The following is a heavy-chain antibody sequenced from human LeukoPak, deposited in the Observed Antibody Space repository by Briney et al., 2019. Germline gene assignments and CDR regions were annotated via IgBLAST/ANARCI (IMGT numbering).Heavy chain of an antibody. CDR2: IYYSGST. CDR1: GGSISSSSYY. J-gene: IGHJ5*02. D-gene: IGHD5-24*01. V-gene: IGHV4-39*07. CDR3: ARVGRDAPNWFDP. Sequence: PSETLSLTCTVSGGSISSSSYYWGWIRQPPGKGLEWIGSIYYSGSTYYNPSLKSRVTISVDTSKNQFSLKLSSVTAADTAVYYCARVGRDAPNWFDPWGQGTLVTVSS.